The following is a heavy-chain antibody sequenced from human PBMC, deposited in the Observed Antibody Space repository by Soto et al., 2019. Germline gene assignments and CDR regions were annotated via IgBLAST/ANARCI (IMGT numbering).Heavy chain of an antibody. CDR2: VNSSGTT. V-gene: IGHV4-39*01. D-gene: IGHD2-15*01. CDR3: ARHPGYCIGDSCHGQYTMNV. Sequence: FETLSLTCTVSGDSISINSYYWGLIRHPPGNGLEWIGNVNSSGTTHYSPSLKSRVTISVDTSNNQFSLKLTPVTAADTAVYYCARHPGYCIGDSCHGQYTMNVWGQGTTVT. J-gene: IGHJ6*02. CDR1: GDSISINSYY.